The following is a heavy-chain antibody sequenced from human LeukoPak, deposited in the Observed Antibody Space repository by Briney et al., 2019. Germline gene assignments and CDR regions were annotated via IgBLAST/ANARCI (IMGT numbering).Heavy chain of an antibody. V-gene: IGHV4-59*12. CDR1: GGSISSYH. Sequence: SETLSLTCTVSGGSISSYHWSWIRQPPGKGLEWIGYIYYSGSTNYNPSLKSRVTMSVDTSKNQFSLKLSFVTAADTAVYYCARDLTYYYMDVWGKGTTVTISS. CDR3: ARDLTYYYMDV. CDR2: IYYSGST. J-gene: IGHJ6*03.